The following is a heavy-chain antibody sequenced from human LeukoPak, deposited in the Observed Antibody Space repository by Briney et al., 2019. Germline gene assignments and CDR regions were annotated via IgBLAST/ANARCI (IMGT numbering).Heavy chain of an antibody. Sequence: SETLSLTCTVSGGSISSYYWSWIRQPPGKGLELIGFIYYSGSTYYNPSLKSRVTISVDTSKNQFSLKLSSVTAADTAVYYCARGQYYYDSSGYSDYWGQGTLVTVSS. V-gene: IGHV4-59*12. CDR2: IYYSGST. CDR1: GGSISSYY. CDR3: ARGQYYYDSSGYSDY. J-gene: IGHJ4*02. D-gene: IGHD3-22*01.